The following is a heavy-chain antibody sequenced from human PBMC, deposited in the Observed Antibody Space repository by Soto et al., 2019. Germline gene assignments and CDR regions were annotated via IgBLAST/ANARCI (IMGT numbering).Heavy chain of an antibody. Sequence: ETLSLTCAVYGGSFSGYYWSWIRQPPGKGLEWIGEINHSGSTNYNPSLKSRVTISVDTSKNQFSLKLSSVTAADTAVYYCARGRLYDYVWGGYRHNVVRAFDIWGQGTMVTVSS. D-gene: IGHD3-16*02. CDR1: GGSFSGYY. CDR2: INHSGST. V-gene: IGHV4-34*01. J-gene: IGHJ3*02. CDR3: ARGRLYDYVWGGYRHNVVRAFDI.